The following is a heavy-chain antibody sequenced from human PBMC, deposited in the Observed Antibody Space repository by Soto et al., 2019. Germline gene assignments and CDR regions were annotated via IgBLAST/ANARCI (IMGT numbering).Heavy chain of an antibody. V-gene: IGHV4-31*03. J-gene: IGHJ5*02. CDR1: CVSFSSNSYY. Sequence: SETLSLTCTVSCVSFSSNSYYCSWIRQHPGKGLEWIGYIYYSGSTYYNPSLKSRVTISVDTSKNQFSLKLSSVTAADTAVYYCARGYPSNWFDPWGQGTLVTVSS. CDR2: IYYSGST. CDR3: ARGYPSNWFDP. D-gene: IGHD5-18*01.